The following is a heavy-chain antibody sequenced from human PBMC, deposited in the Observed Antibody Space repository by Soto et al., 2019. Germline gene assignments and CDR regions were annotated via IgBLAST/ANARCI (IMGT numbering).Heavy chain of an antibody. CDR3: ARGGVYYDSTPGY. V-gene: IGHV1-46*01. J-gene: IGHJ4*02. CDR1: GYTFTSYY. Sequence: ASVKVSCKASGYTFTSYYMHWVRQAPGQGLEWMGIINPSAGNTNYAQKLQGRVTMTTDTSTSTAYMELRSLRSDDTAVYYCARGGVYYDSTPGYWGQGTLVTVSS. CDR2: INPSAGNT. D-gene: IGHD3-22*01.